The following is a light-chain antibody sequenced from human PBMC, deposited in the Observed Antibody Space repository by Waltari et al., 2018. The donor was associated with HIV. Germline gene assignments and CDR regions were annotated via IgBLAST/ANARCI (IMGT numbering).Light chain of an antibody. J-gene: IGLJ2*01. CDR2: DVT. CDR3: CSYAGSYSVV. CDR1: SSHVGGYNY. V-gene: IGLV2-11*01. Sequence: QSALTQPRSVSGSPGQSVTISCTGTSSHVGGYNYVSWYQHHPGKAPKLMIYDVTKRPSGVPDRFSGSKSGNTASLTISGLQAEDEADYYCCSYAGSYSVVFGGGTKLTVL.